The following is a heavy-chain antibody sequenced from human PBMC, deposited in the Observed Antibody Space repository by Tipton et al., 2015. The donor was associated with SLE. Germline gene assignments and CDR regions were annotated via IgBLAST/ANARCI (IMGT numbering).Heavy chain of an antibody. J-gene: IGHJ4*02. CDR1: GGSITSSDSS. Sequence: TLSLTCSVSGGSITSSDSSWGWIRQPPGEGLESIGRIYYSGCPSYNPSLRSRVTISVDTSKNQVSLNLSSVTAADTAVYYCARTNRLPYRVYFDSWGQGTLVTVSS. CDR3: ARTNRLPYRVYFDS. V-gene: IGHV4-39*07. D-gene: IGHD1-14*01. CDR2: IYYSGCP.